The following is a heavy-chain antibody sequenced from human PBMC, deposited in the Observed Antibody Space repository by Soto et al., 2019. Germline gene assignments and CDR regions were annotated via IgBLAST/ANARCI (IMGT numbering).Heavy chain of an antibody. J-gene: IGHJ4*02. CDR3: ARDWFWWLVPCDY. D-gene: IGHD6-19*01. CDR1: GFTFSSYS. V-gene: IGHV3-48*01. Sequence: EVQLVESGGGLVQPGGSLRLSCAASGFTFSSYSMNWVRQAPGKGLEWVSYISSSSSTIYYADSVKGRFTISRDNAKNSLYLQMNRLRGEDTAVYYCARDWFWWLVPCDYCGQGTLVTVSS. CDR2: ISSSSSTI.